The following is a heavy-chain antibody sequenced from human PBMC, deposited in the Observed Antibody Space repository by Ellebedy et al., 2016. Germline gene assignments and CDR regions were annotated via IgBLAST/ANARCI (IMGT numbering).Heavy chain of an antibody. CDR1: GFTFRNFF. CDR3: RQGHYADY. Sequence: GESLKISXATSGFTFRNFFMSWVRQTPGKGLEWVAIISANGNKRDLADSVQGRFTISRDNFRNTLHLQMNNLRGEDTAVYYCRQGHYADYWGQGTLVTVSS. J-gene: IGHJ4*02. V-gene: IGHV3-23*01. CDR2: ISANGNKR. D-gene: IGHD2-2*01.